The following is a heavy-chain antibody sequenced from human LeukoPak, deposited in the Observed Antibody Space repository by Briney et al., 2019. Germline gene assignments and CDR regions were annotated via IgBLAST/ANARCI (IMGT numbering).Heavy chain of an antibody. V-gene: IGHV3-74*01. CDR1: GFTFSTYW. J-gene: IGHJ4*02. CDR3: ARDSSGWGFDY. D-gene: IGHD6-25*01. CDR2: IRSDGSST. Sequence: TGGSLRLSCAASGFTFSTYWMHWVREAPGKGLVLVSGIRSDGSSTIYADSVKGRFTISRDNARNTLFLQVNSLRAEDTAVYYCARDSSGWGFDYWGQGSLVTVSS.